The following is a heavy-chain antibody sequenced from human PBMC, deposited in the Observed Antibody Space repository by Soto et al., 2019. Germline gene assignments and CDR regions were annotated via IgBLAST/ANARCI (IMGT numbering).Heavy chain of an antibody. CDR3: ARIPYALYSSGWGNVPFDY. D-gene: IGHD6-19*01. CDR2: IIPIFGTA. CDR1: GGTFSSYA. J-gene: IGHJ4*02. Sequence: GASVKVSCKASGGTFSSYAISWVRQAPGQGLEWMGGIIPIFGTANYAQKFQGRVTITADESTSTAYMELSSLGSEDTAVYYCARIPYALYSSGWGNVPFDYWGQGTLVTVSS. V-gene: IGHV1-69*13.